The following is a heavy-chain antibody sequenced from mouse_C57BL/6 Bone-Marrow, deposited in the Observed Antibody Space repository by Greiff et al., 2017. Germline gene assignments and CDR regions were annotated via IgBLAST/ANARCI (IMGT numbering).Heavy chain of an antibody. CDR3: ARHGYYGRGAMDY. Sequence: VQLKESGPGLVAPSQSLSITCTVSGFSLTSYGVHWVRQPPGKGLEWLVVIWSDGSTTYNSALKSRLSISKDNSKSQVFLKMNSLQTDDTAMYYCARHGYYGRGAMDYWGQGTSVTVSS. D-gene: IGHD1-1*01. J-gene: IGHJ4*01. CDR2: IWSDGST. CDR1: GFSLTSYG. V-gene: IGHV2-6-1*01.